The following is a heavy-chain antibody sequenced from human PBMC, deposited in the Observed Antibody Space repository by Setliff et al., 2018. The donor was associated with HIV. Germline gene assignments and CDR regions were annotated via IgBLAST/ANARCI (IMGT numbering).Heavy chain of an antibody. CDR2: INWNSGTI. CDR3: AKDYGDGHNWGAFDV. D-gene: IGHD1-1*01. V-gene: IGHV3-9*01. J-gene: IGHJ3*01. Sequence: GGSLRLSCAASGFTFDDYAMHWGRQAPGKGLEWVSGINWNSGTIAYADFVKGRFTISRDNAKKQVYLEMNSLKTDDTALYYCAKDYGDGHNWGAFDVWGQGAMVTVSS. CDR1: GFTFDDYA.